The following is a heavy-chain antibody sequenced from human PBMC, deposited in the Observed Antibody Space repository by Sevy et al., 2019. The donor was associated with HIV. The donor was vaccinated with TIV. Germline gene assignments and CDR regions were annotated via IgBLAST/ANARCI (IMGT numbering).Heavy chain of an antibody. D-gene: IGHD2-21*01. CDR3: AKDINRGCDGVNCYSYYYFYGLDV. Sequence: GGSLRLSCAAYGFPFNDHAMHWVRQVPGKGLEWVSGVSWNSRYIGYADSVKGRFTISRDNARHFLYLEMNSLRPEDTALYYCAKDINRGCDGVNCYSYYYFYGLDVWGQGTTVTVSS. CDR1: GFPFNDHA. J-gene: IGHJ6*02. CDR2: VSWNSRYI. V-gene: IGHV3-9*01.